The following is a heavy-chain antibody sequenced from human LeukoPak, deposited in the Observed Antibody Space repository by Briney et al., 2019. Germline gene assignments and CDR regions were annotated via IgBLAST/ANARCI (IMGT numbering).Heavy chain of an antibody. CDR2: IYYSEST. CDR3: ARGRCRNSGCRPYFDY. CDR1: GDSISNYY. D-gene: IGHD2/OR15-2a*01. J-gene: IGHJ4*02. V-gene: IGHV4-59*01. Sequence: SETLSLTCTVSGDSISNYYWSWIRQPPGRGLEWIGYIYYSESTNYNPSLKSRVTISTDTSKSQFSLNLRSVTAEDTGIYYCARGRCRNSGCRPYFDYWGQGTQVTVSS.